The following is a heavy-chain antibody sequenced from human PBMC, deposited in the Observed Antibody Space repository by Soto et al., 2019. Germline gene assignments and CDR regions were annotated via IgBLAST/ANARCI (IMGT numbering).Heavy chain of an antibody. D-gene: IGHD6-19*01. Sequence: ASVKVSCKASGYTFTGYYMHWVRQAPGQGLEWMGWINPNSGGTNYAQKFQGWVTMTRDTSISTAYMELSRLRSDDTAVYYCARDRGSVAVAFWFDPWGQGTLVTVSS. V-gene: IGHV1-2*04. CDR3: ARDRGSVAVAFWFDP. CDR1: GYTFTGYY. J-gene: IGHJ5*02. CDR2: INPNSGGT.